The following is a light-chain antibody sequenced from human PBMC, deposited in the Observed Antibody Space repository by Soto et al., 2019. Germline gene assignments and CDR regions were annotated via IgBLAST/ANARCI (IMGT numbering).Light chain of an antibody. V-gene: IGKV3-15*01. J-gene: IGKJ2*01. CDR3: QHYNNWPPNT. CDR1: QSIYSN. Sequence: IVMTQSPATLSVSPGEIATLSCRASQSIYSNLAWYQQKPCQAPRLLLYGASTRATGIPARFSGSRSGTEFTLTISSLQSEDFAVYYCQHYNNWPPNTFGQGTKLEIK. CDR2: GAS.